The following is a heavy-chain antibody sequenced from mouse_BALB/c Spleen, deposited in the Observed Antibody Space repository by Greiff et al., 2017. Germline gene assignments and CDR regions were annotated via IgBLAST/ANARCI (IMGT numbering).Heavy chain of an antibody. CDR1: GYTFTSYY. Sequence: QVQLKQPGAELVKPGASVKLSCKASGYTFTSYYMYWVKQRPGQGLEWIGGINPSNGGTNFNEKFKSKATLTVDKSSSTAYMQLSSLTSEDSAVYYCTRKDYVTPFDYWGQGTTLTVSS. D-gene: IGHD1-1*01. CDR3: TRKDYVTPFDY. J-gene: IGHJ2*01. V-gene: IGHV1S81*02. CDR2: INPSNGGT.